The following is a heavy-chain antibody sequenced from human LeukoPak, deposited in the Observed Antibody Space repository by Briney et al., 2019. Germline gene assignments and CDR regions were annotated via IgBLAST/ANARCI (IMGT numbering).Heavy chain of an antibody. CDR1: GFTFSSYW. CDR3: ARDQRTVTYAFDI. D-gene: IGHD4-17*01. CDR2: IWYDGSNK. V-gene: IGHV3-33*08. J-gene: IGHJ3*02. Sequence: GGSLRLSCAASGFTFSSYWMSWVRQAPGKGLEWVAVIWYDGSNKYYADSVKGRFTISRDNSKNTLYLQMNSLRAEDTAVYYCARDQRTVTYAFDIWGQGTMVTVSS.